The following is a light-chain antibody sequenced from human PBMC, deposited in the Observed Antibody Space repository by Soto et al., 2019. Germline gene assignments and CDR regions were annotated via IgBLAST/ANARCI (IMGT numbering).Light chain of an antibody. Sequence: DIQMTQSPSSLSASVGDRVTIAFQASQDISNYLNWYQQKPGKAPKLLIYDASNLETGVPSRFSGSGSGTDFTFTISSLQPEDIATYYCQQYDSLPFTFGQGTRLEI. V-gene: IGKV1-33*01. CDR2: DAS. J-gene: IGKJ5*01. CDR1: QDISNY. CDR3: QQYDSLPFT.